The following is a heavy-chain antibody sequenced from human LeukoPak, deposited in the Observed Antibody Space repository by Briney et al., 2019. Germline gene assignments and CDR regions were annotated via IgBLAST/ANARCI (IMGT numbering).Heavy chain of an antibody. CDR1: GFTFSSYG. J-gene: IGHJ4*02. Sequence: SGGSLRLSCAASGFTFSSYGMHWVRQAPGKGLEWVAVIWYNGSNKYYADSVKGRFTISRDNSKNTLYLQMNSLRAEDTAVYYCARGSSWSRPFDYWGQGTLVTVSS. CDR3: ARGSSWSRPFDY. D-gene: IGHD6-13*01. V-gene: IGHV3-33*01. CDR2: IWYNGSNK.